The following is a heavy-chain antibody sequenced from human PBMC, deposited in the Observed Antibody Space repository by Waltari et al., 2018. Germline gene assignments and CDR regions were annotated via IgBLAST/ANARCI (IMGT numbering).Heavy chain of an antibody. CDR3: ARERGGDCTNGVCYPDY. CDR2: ISSNGGST. CDR1: GFTFSSYA. V-gene: IGHV3-64*01. D-gene: IGHD2-8*01. J-gene: IGHJ4*02. Sequence: EVQLVESGGGLVQPGGSLRLSCAASGFTFSSYAMHWVRQAPGKGLEYVSAISSNGGSTYYANSVKGRFTISRDNSKNTLYLQMGSLGAEDMAVYYCARERGGDCTNGVCYPDYWGQGTLVTVSS.